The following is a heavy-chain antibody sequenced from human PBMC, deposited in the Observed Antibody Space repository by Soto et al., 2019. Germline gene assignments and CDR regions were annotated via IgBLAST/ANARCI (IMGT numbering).Heavy chain of an antibody. Sequence: GGSLRLSCAASGFTISGSAMHWVRQASGKGLEWVGRITSKANTYATTYAASVKGRFTISRDDSKSMAYLQMNSLKPEDTAVYCCSMVESGTTSSWEYFDYWGQGTLVTVSS. CDR3: SMVESGTTSSWEYFDY. J-gene: IGHJ4*02. CDR1: GFTISGSA. V-gene: IGHV3-73*01. CDR2: ITSKANTYAT. D-gene: IGHD1-1*01.